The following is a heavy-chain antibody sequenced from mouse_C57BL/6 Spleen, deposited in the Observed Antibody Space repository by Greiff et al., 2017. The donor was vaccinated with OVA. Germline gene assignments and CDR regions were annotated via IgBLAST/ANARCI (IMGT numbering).Heavy chain of an antibody. Sequence: EVQLQQSGPELVKPGASVKMSCKASGYTFTDYNMHWVKQSHGKSLEWIGYINPNNGGTSYNQKFKGKATLTVNKSSSTAYMELRSLTSEDSAVYYCASYYDYVWYFDVWGTGTTVTVSS. J-gene: IGHJ1*03. CDR1: GYTFTDYN. CDR2: INPNNGGT. CDR3: ASYYDYVWYFDV. D-gene: IGHD2-4*01. V-gene: IGHV1-22*01.